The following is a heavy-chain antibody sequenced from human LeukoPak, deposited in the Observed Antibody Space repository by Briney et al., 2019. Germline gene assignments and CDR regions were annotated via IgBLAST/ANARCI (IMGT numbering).Heavy chain of an antibody. CDR3: ASFSDLSHY. V-gene: IGHV4-39*01. Sequence: SDTLSLTCTVSDGSISNSTYYWGWIPQPPGKGLEGSGSIYYTGSTYYNPSLNSRITISVDTSNNQFSLKQSSVTAADMAVYYCASFSDLSHYWGQGSLVTVSS. J-gene: IGHJ4*02. CDR1: DGSISNSTYY. CDR2: IYYTGST. D-gene: IGHD3-3*01.